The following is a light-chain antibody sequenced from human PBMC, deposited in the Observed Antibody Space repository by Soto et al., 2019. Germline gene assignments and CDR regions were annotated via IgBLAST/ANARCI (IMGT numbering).Light chain of an antibody. J-gene: IGKJ1*01. V-gene: IGKV2-28*01. CDR1: QSLLHVNGYSY. CDR3: MQALQTPPT. CDR2: LGS. Sequence: IVVTQSPLSLPVTPGETASISCRSNQSLLHVNGYSYLDWYLQKPGQSPQLLIYLGSNRASGVPDRFSGSGSGTEFTLTVSRXEAEDVGVYYCMQALQTPPTFGQGTKVDIK.